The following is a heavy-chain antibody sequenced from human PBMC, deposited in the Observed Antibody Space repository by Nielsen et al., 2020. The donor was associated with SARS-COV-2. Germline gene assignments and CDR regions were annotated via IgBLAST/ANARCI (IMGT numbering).Heavy chain of an antibody. CDR1: GFTFSSYA. V-gene: IGHV3-30-3*01. D-gene: IGHD3-10*01. CDR3: ARAGSGSYLNWFDP. CDR2: ISYDGSNK. Sequence: GGSLRLSCAASGFTFSSYAMHWVRQAPGKGLEWVAVISYDGSNKYYADSVKGRFTISRDNSKNTLYLQMNSLRAEDTAVYYCARAGSGSYLNWFDPWGQGTLVTVSS. J-gene: IGHJ5*02.